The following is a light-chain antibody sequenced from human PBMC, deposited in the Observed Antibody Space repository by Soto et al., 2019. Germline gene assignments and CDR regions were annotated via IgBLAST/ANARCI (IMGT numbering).Light chain of an antibody. Sequence: EIVMTQSPATLSVSPGERATLSCRASQSVSSNLAWYQQKPGQAPRLLIYGASTRATGIPARFSGSRSGTEFTLTISSLQSEDFAVYYCQQYYNWPPYTFGQGTKVDIK. J-gene: IGKJ2*01. CDR2: GAS. V-gene: IGKV3-15*01. CDR1: QSVSSN. CDR3: QQYYNWPPYT.